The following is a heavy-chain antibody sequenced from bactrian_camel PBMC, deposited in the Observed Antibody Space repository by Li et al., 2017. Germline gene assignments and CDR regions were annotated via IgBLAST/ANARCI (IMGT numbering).Heavy chain of an antibody. CDR3: AAAGDSWGGDFGH. D-gene: IGHD5*01. Sequence: VQLVESGGGLVQPGGSLRLSCAASGFTFSNYAMNWVRQAPGKGLEWVSAINSGGGSTYYADSVKGRFAISRDNAKNTVALQMNSLKSEDTALYYCAAAGDSWGGDFGHWGQGTQVTVS. CDR2: INSGGGST. J-gene: IGHJ6*01. V-gene: IGHV3S40*01. CDR1: GFTFSNYA.